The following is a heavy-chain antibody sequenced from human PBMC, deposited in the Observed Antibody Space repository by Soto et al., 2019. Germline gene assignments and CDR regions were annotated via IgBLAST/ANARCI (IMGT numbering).Heavy chain of an antibody. CDR2: IYYSGST. Sequence: QVQLQESGPGLVKPSQTLSLTCTVSGGSISSGDYYWSWIRQPPGKGLEWIGYIYYSGSTYYNPSLKSRVTISVDTSKNQFSLKLSSVTAADTAVYYCARVTLLRYFDWAYDYRGQGTLVTVSS. CDR1: GGSISSGDYY. CDR3: ARVTLLRYFDWAYDY. D-gene: IGHD3-9*01. J-gene: IGHJ4*02. V-gene: IGHV4-30-4*01.